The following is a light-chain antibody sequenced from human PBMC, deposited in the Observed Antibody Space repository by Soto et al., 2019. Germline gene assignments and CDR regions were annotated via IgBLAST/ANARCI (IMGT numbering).Light chain of an antibody. CDR1: VSDVGNYKF. Sequence: QSVLTQPASVSGSPGQSITISCTGTVSDVGNYKFVSWFQQHPGKAPKLMIYEVANRPSGVSNRFSGSKSGNTASLIISGLQADDEADYYCSSYTASSTLVFGTGTKLTVL. CDR2: EVA. J-gene: IGLJ1*01. CDR3: SSYTASSTLV. V-gene: IGLV2-14*01.